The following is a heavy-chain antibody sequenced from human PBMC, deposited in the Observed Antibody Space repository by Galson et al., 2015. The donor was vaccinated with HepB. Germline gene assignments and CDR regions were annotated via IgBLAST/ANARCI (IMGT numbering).Heavy chain of an antibody. V-gene: IGHV1-18*04. CDR1: GYTFTSYG. J-gene: IGHJ4*02. D-gene: IGHD4-23*01. CDR2: ISAYNGNT. Sequence: SVKVSCKASGYTFTSYGISWVRQAPGQGLEWMGWISAYNGNTNYAQKLQGRVTMTTDTSTSTAYMELRSLRSDDTAVYYCARSVPNYGGNSVVVLDYWGQGTLVTVSS. CDR3: ARSVPNYGGNSVVVLDY.